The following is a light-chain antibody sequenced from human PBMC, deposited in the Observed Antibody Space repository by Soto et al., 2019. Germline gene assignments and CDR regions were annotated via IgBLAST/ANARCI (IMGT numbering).Light chain of an antibody. CDR1: QSVSSSY. CDR3: QQYCSSPWVT. V-gene: IGKV3-20*01. CDR2: GAS. J-gene: IGKJ2*01. Sequence: EIVLTQSPGPLSLSPGERATLSCRASQSVSSSYLAWYQQKPGQAPRLLIYGASSRATGIPDRFSGSGSGTDFTRTISRLETEDFEVYYCQQYCSSPWVTIGQGTKLESK.